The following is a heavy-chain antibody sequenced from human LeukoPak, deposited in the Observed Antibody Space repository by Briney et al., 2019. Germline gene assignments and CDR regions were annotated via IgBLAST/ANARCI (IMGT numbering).Heavy chain of an antibody. CDR1: GFTFGSYA. J-gene: IGHJ4*02. CDR2: ISGSGGST. CDR3: AKDGGLWVSAHWGDS. Sequence: GGSLRLSCAASGFTFGSYAMSWVRQAPGKGLEWVSAISGSGGSTYYADSVEGRFTISRDNSKNTLFLQMNSLRAEDTAVYYCAKDGGLWVSAHWGDSWGRGTLVTVSS. D-gene: IGHD7-27*01. V-gene: IGHV3-23*01.